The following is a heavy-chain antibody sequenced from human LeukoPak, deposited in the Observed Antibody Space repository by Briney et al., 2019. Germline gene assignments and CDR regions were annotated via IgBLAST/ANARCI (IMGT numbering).Heavy chain of an antibody. CDR3: ARDSLLGAPYTDY. J-gene: IGHJ4*02. CDR2: ISDHNGNP. CDR1: GYIFSNYG. D-gene: IGHD3-3*02. V-gene: IGHV1-18*01. Sequence: ASVKVSCKASGYIFSNYGISWARQAPGQGLEWMGWISDHNGNPNYAQKFEGRVTMTTDASTSTAYMELTSLTSDDPAVYYCARDSLLGAPYTDYWGQGTLVTVSS.